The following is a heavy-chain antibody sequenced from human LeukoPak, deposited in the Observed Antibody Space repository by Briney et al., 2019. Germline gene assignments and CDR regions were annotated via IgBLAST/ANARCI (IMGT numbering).Heavy chain of an antibody. Sequence: PSETLSLTCTVSGGSISSSSGYWAWVRQPPGKGLEWIGSIHYSGTTYYTSSLKSRVTMSVDTSKNQFSLKLSSVTAADTAVYYCARDRKVGATYYYYGMDVWGQGTTVTVSS. V-gene: IGHV4-39*02. J-gene: IGHJ6*02. CDR2: IHYSGTT. D-gene: IGHD1-26*01. CDR3: ARDRKVGATYYYYGMDV. CDR1: GGSISSSSGY.